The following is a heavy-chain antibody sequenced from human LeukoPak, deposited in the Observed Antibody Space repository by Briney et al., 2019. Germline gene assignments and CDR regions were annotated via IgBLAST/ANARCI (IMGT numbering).Heavy chain of an antibody. D-gene: IGHD3-22*01. CDR1: GGTFSSYA. CDR3: ARVGRFYYDSSGYLFDY. V-gene: IGHV1-69*04. Sequence: SVKVSCKASGGTFSSYAISWVRQAPGQGLEWTGRIIPILGIANYAQKFQGRVTITADKSTSTAYMELSSLRSEDTAVYYCARVGRFYYDSSGYLFDYWGQGTLVTVSS. CDR2: IIPILGIA. J-gene: IGHJ4*02.